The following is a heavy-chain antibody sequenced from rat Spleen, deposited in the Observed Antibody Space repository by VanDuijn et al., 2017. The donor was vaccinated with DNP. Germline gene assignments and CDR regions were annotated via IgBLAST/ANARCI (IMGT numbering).Heavy chain of an antibody. Sequence: QVQLQQSGAELANPGSSVKFSCKASGYTFTKSYIGWLQQTTGQGLKLIGYINTGSGGTNYNEKFKVKATLTVDRSSSTAFMQLSSLTPDDSAVYYCARPYGGNSGGFAYWGQGTLVTVSS. CDR2: INTGSGGT. CDR1: GYTFTKSY. V-gene: IGHV1-43*01. J-gene: IGHJ3*01. D-gene: IGHD1-11*01. CDR3: ARPYGGNSGGFAY.